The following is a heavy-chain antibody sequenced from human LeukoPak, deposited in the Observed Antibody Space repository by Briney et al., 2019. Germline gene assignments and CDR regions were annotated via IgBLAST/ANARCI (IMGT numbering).Heavy chain of an antibody. CDR1: GFTLSSYW. V-gene: IGHV3-7*01. CDR2: INQDGSQR. D-gene: IGHD1-26*01. Sequence: GGSLRLSCAASGFTLSSYWMTWVRQAPGKGPEWVANINQDGSQRYYVDSVKGRLTISRDNAKNSLHLQMNSLRAEDTAVYYCAREALGYGGSQGEGFDYWGQGTLVTVSS. J-gene: IGHJ4*02. CDR3: AREALGYGGSQGEGFDY.